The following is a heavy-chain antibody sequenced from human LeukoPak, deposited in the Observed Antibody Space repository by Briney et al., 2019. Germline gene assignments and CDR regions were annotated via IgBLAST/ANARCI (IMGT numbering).Heavy chain of an antibody. CDR1: GYTLTELS. V-gene: IGHV1-24*01. CDR2: FDPEDGET. Sequence: ASVKVSCKVSGYTLTELSMHWVRQAPGKGLEWMGGFDPEDGETIYAQKFQGRVTMTEDTSTDTAYMELSSPRSEDTAVYYCATEGRKYYDSSGYYGYFQHWGQGTLVTASS. J-gene: IGHJ1*01. CDR3: ATEGRKYYDSSGYYGYFQH. D-gene: IGHD3-22*01.